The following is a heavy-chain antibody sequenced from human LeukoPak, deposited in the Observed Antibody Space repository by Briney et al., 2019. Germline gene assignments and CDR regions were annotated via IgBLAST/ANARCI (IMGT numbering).Heavy chain of an antibody. CDR1: GFTFSSYA. CDR3: ASASGSSWSVEIDY. V-gene: IGHV3-30-3*01. D-gene: IGHD6-13*01. CDR2: ISYDGSNK. Sequence: PGGSLRLSCAASGFTFSSYAMHWIRQAPGKGLEWVAVISYDGSNKYYADSVKGRFTISRDNSKNTLYLQMNSLRAEDTAVYYCASASGSSWSVEIDYWGQGTLVTVSS. J-gene: IGHJ4*02.